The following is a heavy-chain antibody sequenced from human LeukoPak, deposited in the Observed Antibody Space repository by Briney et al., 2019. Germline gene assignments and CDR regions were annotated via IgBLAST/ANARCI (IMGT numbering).Heavy chain of an antibody. J-gene: IGHJ4*02. V-gene: IGHV4-59*01. CDR1: GGSICSYY. Sequence: PSETLSLTCTVSGGSICSYYWSWIRQPPGKGLEWIGYIYYSGSTNYNPSLKSRVTISVDTSKNQFSLKLSSVTAADTAVYYCARERYSYGSKGGGYYFDYWGQGTLVTVSS. CDR3: ARERYSYGSKGGGYYFDY. CDR2: IYYSGST. D-gene: IGHD5-18*01.